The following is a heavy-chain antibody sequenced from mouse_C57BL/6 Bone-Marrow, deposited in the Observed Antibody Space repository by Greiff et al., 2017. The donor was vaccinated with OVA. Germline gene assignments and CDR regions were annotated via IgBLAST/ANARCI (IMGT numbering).Heavy chain of an antibody. Sequence: QVQLQQSGAELAKPGASVKLSCKASGYTFTSYWMHWVKQRPGQGLEWIGYINPSSGYTKYTQKFKDKATLTADKSASTAYMQLSSLTYEDSAVYYCARDYYGSNQFAYWGQGTLVTVSA. V-gene: IGHV1-7*01. CDR1: GYTFTSYW. J-gene: IGHJ3*01. CDR3: ARDYYGSNQFAY. CDR2: INPSSGYT. D-gene: IGHD1-1*01.